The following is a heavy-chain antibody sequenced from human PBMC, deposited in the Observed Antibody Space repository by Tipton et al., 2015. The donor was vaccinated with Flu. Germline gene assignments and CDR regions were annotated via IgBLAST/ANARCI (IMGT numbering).Heavy chain of an antibody. D-gene: IGHD5-12*01. CDR3: ARHNGDIEITGDYFYYFGVDV. CDR1: GYRFTNYW. J-gene: IGHJ6*02. Sequence: QLMQSGAEVRKPGESLKISCKGSGYRFTNYWIGWVRQMPGKGLEWMGLIYPGDSQTTYSPSFQGQVTISVDKSINTAYLHWTSLKASDSAMYYCARHNGDIEITGDYFYYFGVDVWGQGTTVSVSS. CDR2: IYPGDSQT. V-gene: IGHV5-51*01.